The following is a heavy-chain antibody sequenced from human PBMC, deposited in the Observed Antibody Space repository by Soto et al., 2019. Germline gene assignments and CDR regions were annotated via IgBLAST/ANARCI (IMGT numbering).Heavy chain of an antibody. J-gene: IGHJ4*02. Sequence: PGGSLRLSCAASGVTFRSDAMSWVRQPPGKGLEWVSAISGSGGSTYYADSVKGRFTISRDNSKNTLYLQMNSLRAEDTAVYYCAKAEVSYCSGGRCYHFDYWGQGSLVTVSS. CDR2: ISGSGGST. V-gene: IGHV3-23*01. CDR1: GVTFRSDA. D-gene: IGHD2-15*01. CDR3: AKAEVSYCSGGRCYHFDY.